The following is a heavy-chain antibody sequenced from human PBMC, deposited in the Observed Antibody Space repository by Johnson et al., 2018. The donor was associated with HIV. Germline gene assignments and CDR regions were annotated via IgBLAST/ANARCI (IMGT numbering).Heavy chain of an antibody. CDR1: GFTVSSNY. V-gene: IGHV3-53*01. CDR2: IYSGGST. Sequence: VQLVESGGDLVERGGSLRLSCAASGFTVSSNYMSWVRQAPGKGLEWVSVIYSGGSTYYADSVKGRFTISRDNSKNTLYLQMNSLRAEDTAVYYCAATVAGIPTGAFDIWGQGTMVTVSS. J-gene: IGHJ3*02. D-gene: IGHD6-19*01. CDR3: AATVAGIPTGAFDI.